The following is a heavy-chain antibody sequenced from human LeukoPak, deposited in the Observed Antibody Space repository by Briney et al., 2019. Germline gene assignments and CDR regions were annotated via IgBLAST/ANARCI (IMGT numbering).Heavy chain of an antibody. CDR1: GYTFTGYY. CDR3: ARGGSYGNYYYYMDV. CDR2: INPNSGGT. Sequence: ASVKVSCKASGYTFTGYYMHWVRQAPGQGLEWMGWINPNSGGTNYAQKFQGRVTMTRDTSISTAYMELSRLRSDDTAVYYCARGGSYGNYYYYMDVWGKGTTVTVS. J-gene: IGHJ6*03. D-gene: IGHD1-26*01. V-gene: IGHV1-2*02.